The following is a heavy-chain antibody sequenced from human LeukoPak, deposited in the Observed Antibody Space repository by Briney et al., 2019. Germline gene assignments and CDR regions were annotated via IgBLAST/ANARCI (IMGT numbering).Heavy chain of an antibody. D-gene: IGHD2-2*01. CDR1: GFTFSSYA. J-gene: IGHJ4*02. CDR3: AKGRFIVVVPAATGIGFDY. V-gene: IGHV3-23*01. Sequence: GSLRLSCEASGFTFSSYAMSWVRQAPGKGLEWVSAISGSGGSTYYADSVKGRFTISRDNSKNTLYLQMNSLRAEDTAVYYCAKGRFIVVVPAATGIGFDYWGQGTLVTVSS. CDR2: ISGSGGST.